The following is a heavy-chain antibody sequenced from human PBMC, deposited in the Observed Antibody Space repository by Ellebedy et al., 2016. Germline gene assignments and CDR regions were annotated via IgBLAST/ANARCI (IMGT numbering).Heavy chain of an antibody. CDR1: GGSISSTSYY. CDR3: ATPFGIGGSNWFDP. Sequence: SETLSLTCTVSGGSISSTSYYWGWIRQSPGTGLEWIGSIYSGGTTYYNPSLKRRVTISVDTSKNHFSLKLTSVTAADTAVYYCATPFGIGGSNWFDPWGQGTLVTVSS. D-gene: IGHD1-26*01. CDR2: IYSGGTT. J-gene: IGHJ5*02. V-gene: IGHV4-39*02.